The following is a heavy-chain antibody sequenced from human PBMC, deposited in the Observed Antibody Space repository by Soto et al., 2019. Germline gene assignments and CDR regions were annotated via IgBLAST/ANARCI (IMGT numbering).Heavy chain of an antibody. D-gene: IGHD3-9*01. V-gene: IGHV4-61*01. Sequence: PSETLSLTCTVSGGSVSSGSYYWSWIRQPPGKGLEWIGYIYYSGSTNYNPSLKSRVTISVDTSKNQFSLKLSSVTAADTAVYYCARSINYDILTGPPDWFDPWGQGTLVTVSS. CDR2: IYYSGST. J-gene: IGHJ5*02. CDR1: GGSVSSGSYY. CDR3: ARSINYDILTGPPDWFDP.